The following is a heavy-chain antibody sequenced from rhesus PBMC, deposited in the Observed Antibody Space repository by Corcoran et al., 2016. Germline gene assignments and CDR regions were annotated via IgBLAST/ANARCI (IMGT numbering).Heavy chain of an antibody. CDR1: GGSISSSY. CDR2: IYGSGSST. CDR3: ARVGYSNFFDY. Sequence: QLQLQESGPGLVKPSETLSVTCAVSGGSISSSYWSWIRQAPGKGLEWIGYIYGSGSSTNYNPSLKSRVTLSVDTSKNQLSLKLSSVTTADTAVYYCARVGYSNFFDYWGQGVLVTVSS. J-gene: IGHJ4*01. D-gene: IGHD5-42*01. V-gene: IGHV4-169*01.